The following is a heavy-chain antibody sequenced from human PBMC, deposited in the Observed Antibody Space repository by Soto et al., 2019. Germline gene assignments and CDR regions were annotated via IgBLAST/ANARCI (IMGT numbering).Heavy chain of an antibody. Sequence: EVQLVESGGGLVQPGRSLRLSSAASGFTFDDYAMHWVRQVPGKGLEWVSGINWNSGSIGYGDCLKGRFAISRDNAKNSLTLQMNTLSAEDTAFYYCVKDESINWYSGHFRHWGQGTLVTVSS. J-gene: IGHJ1*01. CDR2: INWNSGSI. D-gene: IGHD6-13*01. CDR3: VKDESINWYSGHFRH. CDR1: GFTFDDYA. V-gene: IGHV3-9*01.